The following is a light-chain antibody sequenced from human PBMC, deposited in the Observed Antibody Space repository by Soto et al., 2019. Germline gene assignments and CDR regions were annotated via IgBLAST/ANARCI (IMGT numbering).Light chain of an antibody. CDR2: QVS. V-gene: IGKV2-30*01. Sequence: DVVLAQSPLSLPVSPGQPASIAFSASHGLEMSDGKSSLSWYHQRPGQSPRRLVYQVSNRDSGVPDRFSGSGSGTDFTLKISRVEAEDVGLYYCMQYTHWPHTFGQGTRLEIK. CDR3: MQYTHWPHT. J-gene: IGKJ5*01. CDR1: HGLEMSDGKSS.